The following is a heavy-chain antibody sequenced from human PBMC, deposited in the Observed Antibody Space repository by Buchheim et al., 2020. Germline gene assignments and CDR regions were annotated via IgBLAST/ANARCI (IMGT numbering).Heavy chain of an antibody. Sequence: QVQLVQSGAEVKKPGASVKVSCKASVYTFTSYYMHWVRQAPGQGLEWMGIINPSGGSTSYAQNFQGRVTMTRDTSTSTVYLELSSLRSEDTAVYYCAVTTWSGYYFDYWGQGTL. CDR3: AVTTWSGYYFDY. CDR1: VYTFTSYY. D-gene: IGHD4-17*01. CDR2: INPSGGST. J-gene: IGHJ4*02. V-gene: IGHV1-46*01.